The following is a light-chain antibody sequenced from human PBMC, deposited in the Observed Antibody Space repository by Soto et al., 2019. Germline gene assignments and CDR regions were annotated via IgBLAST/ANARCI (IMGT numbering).Light chain of an antibody. CDR3: SSYTSQSTVV. CDR2: DVS. V-gene: IGLV2-14*01. CDR1: RSDVGGYNY. J-gene: IGLJ3*02. Sequence: QSALTQPASVSGSPGQSIAISCTGTRSDVGGYNYVSWYQQPPGKDPKLIIYDVSDRPSGVSTRFSGSKSGNTASLTISGLQADDEADYYCSSYTSQSTVVFGGGTKLTVL.